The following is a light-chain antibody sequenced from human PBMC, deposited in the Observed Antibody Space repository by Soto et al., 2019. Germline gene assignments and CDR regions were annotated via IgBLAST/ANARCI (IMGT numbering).Light chain of an antibody. CDR1: LRISNY. J-gene: IGKJ2*01. V-gene: IGKV1-39*01. CDR3: QQSYNTPYT. CDR2: GAS. Sequence: DIKLTQSPSSLSASVGDRVTITCRASLRISNYLNWYQQKPGKAPKLLIYGASTLQSGVPSRFSGSGSGTDFTLTITNLQPEDSATYFCQQSYNTPYTFGQGTHLEI.